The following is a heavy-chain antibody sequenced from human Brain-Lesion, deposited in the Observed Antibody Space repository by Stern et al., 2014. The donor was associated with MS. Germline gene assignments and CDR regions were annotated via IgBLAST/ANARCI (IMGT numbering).Heavy chain of an antibody. D-gene: IGHD6-13*01. CDR1: GGSISSSNW. Sequence: QLVESGPGLVKPSGTLSLTCAVSGGSISSSNWWSWVRQSPGKGLEWIGESDHSGSTIYNPSLKSRVTVSVDKSKTRSSRTLRSVTAADTAVYFCARFPASRPHVFDSWGQGTLVTVSS. J-gene: IGHJ4*02. CDR3: ARFPASRPHVFDS. CDR2: SDHSGST. V-gene: IGHV4-4*02.